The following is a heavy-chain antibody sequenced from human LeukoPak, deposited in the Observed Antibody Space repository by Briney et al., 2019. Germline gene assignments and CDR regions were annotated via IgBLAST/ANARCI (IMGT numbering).Heavy chain of an antibody. CDR3: ARDSFWSGSVPGY. CDR1: GFPFSSNW. J-gene: IGHJ4*02. V-gene: IGHV3-7*01. Sequence: PGGSMSLSCEASGFPFSSNWMSWVRQAPGTRLACVANIKQDGSEKYYVDSVKGRFTISRDNAKHSLYLQMNSLRAEDTAVYYCARDSFWSGSVPGYWGQGTLVTVSS. D-gene: IGHD3-3*01. CDR2: IKQDGSEK.